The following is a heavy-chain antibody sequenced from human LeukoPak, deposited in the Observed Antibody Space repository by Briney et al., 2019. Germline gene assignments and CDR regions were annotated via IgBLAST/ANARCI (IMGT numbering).Heavy chain of an antibody. Sequence: SETLSLTCAVYGGSFSGYYWSWIRQPPGKGLAWIGEINHSGSTNYNPSLKNRVTISVDTSKNQFSLKLSSVTAADTAVYYCARDWMLDYWGQGTLVTVSS. CDR1: GGSFSGYY. CDR3: ARDWMLDY. D-gene: IGHD2-2*03. V-gene: IGHV4-34*01. J-gene: IGHJ4*02. CDR2: INHSGST.